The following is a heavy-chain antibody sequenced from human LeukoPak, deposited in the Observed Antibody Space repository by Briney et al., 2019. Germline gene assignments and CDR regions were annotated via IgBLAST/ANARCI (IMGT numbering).Heavy chain of an antibody. V-gene: IGHV3-23*01. CDR1: GFTFSTYG. J-gene: IGHJ4*02. CDR2: ISGSGGST. D-gene: IGHD3-10*01. Sequence: PGGSLRLSCAASGFTFSTYGMSWVRQAPGKGLEWVSAISGSGGSTYYADSVKGRFTISRDNSKNTLYLQMNSLRAEDTAVYYCARDHEDYYGSGSYHHWGQGTLVTVSS. CDR3: ARDHEDYYGSGSYHH.